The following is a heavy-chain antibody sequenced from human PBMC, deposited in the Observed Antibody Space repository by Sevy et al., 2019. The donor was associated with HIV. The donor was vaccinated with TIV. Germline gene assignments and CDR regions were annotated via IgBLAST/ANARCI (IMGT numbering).Heavy chain of an antibody. Sequence: GGSLRLSCAASGFTFSSYAMSWVRQAPGKGLEWVSAISGSGGSTYYADSVKGRFTIYRDNSKNTLYLQMNSLRGEDTAVDYCGRGGYYYDSSGYYSRTYGMDVWGQGTTVTVSS. V-gene: IGHV3-23*01. CDR3: GRGGYYYDSSGYYSRTYGMDV. CDR1: GFTFSSYA. D-gene: IGHD3-22*01. J-gene: IGHJ6*02. CDR2: ISGSGGST.